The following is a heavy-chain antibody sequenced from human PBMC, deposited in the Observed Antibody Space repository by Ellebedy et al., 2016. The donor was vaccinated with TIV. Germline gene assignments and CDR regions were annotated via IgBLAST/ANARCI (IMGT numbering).Heavy chain of an antibody. D-gene: IGHD3-10*01. CDR1: GFTFSSYW. Sequence: GESLKISCAASGFTFSSYWMTWVRQAPGKGLELVANIKHDGSEKYYGDSVRGRFTISRDNAKNSLYLQMNSLRAEDTAVYYCAGPLVRGVIVDGNWGQGTLVTVSS. CDR2: IKHDGSEK. CDR3: AGPLVRGVIVDGN. J-gene: IGHJ4*02. V-gene: IGHV3-7*01.